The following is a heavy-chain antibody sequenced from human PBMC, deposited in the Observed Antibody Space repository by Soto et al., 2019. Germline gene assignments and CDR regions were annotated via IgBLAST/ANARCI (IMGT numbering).Heavy chain of an antibody. J-gene: IGHJ4*02. CDR1: GYTFTSYY. D-gene: IGHD6-6*01. CDR2: INPSGGST. CDR3: ATSASRTHVRG. V-gene: IGHV1-46*01. Sequence: GASVKVSCKASGYTFTSYYMHWVRQAPGQGLEWMGIINPSGGSTSYAQKFQGRVTMTRDTSTSTVYMELSSLRSEDTAVYYCATSASRTHVRGWGQGTLVTVSS.